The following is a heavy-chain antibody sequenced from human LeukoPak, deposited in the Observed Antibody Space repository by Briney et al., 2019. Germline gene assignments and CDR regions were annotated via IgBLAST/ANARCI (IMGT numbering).Heavy chain of an antibody. CDR1: GFTFSSYG. CDR3: AKDGRGSYYFDY. J-gene: IGHJ4*02. CDR2: ISSSSSYI. V-gene: IGHV3-21*04. Sequence: GGSLRLSCAASGFTFSSYGMHWVRQAPGKGLEWVSSISSSSSYIYYADSVKGRFTISRDNSKNTLYLQMNSLRAEDTAVYYCAKDGRGSYYFDYWGQGTLVTVSS. D-gene: IGHD1-26*01.